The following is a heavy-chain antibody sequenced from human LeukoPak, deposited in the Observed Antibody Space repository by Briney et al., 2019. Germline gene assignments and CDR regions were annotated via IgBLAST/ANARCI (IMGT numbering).Heavy chain of an antibody. D-gene: IGHD5-12*01. CDR3: ARSDSRWLRSRATLKTREEPRFYFDY. Sequence: SETLSLTCSVSGGSISSSNYYWGWIRQPPGKGLEWIGSIYYSGSTYYNPSLKSRVTISVDTSKNQFSLKVTSVTAADTAVYYRARSDSRWLRSRATLKTREEPRFYFDYWGQGTLGTVSS. V-gene: IGHV4-39*01. CDR1: GGSISSSNYY. CDR2: IYYSGST. J-gene: IGHJ4*02.